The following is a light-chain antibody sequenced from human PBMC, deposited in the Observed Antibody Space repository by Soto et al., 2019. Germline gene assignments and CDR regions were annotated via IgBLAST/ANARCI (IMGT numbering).Light chain of an antibody. V-gene: IGKV3-20*01. Sequence: VLTQSPGTLSLSPGETATLSCRASQPVDTNYFSWFQQKPGQPPRVLIFATSSRATGTPRRFTGSGSGTDFTLTISRLEPEDFAVYFCQQYNNLPPDTFGQGTKLEIK. CDR1: QPVDTNY. J-gene: IGKJ2*01. CDR2: ATS. CDR3: QQYNNLPPDT.